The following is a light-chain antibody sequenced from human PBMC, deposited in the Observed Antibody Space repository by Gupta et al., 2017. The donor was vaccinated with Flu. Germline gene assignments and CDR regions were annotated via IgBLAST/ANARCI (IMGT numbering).Light chain of an antibody. Sequence: QLTQSPSSLSASVGDRVTITCQASQDITYYLNWYQQKPGRAPRLLIYDASTLETGVPSRFSGSGSGTELTFTISSLQPEDIATYHCQQYDNLPLSFGQGTRLEIK. CDR2: DAS. V-gene: IGKV1-33*01. J-gene: IGKJ5*01. CDR3: QQYDNLPLS. CDR1: QDITYY.